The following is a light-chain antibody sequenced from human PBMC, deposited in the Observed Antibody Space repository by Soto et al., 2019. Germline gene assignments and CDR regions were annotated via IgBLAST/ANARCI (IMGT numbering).Light chain of an antibody. CDR1: QSVSSSY. CDR3: QQYGSSPRT. Sequence: EIALTQYQGTLSLSPGERATLSCRASQSVSSSYLAWYQQKPGQAPRLLIYDASSRATGIPDRFSGSGSGTDFTLTISRLEPEDFAVYYCQQYGSSPRTFGQGTKVDI. J-gene: IGKJ1*01. V-gene: IGKV3-20*01. CDR2: DAS.